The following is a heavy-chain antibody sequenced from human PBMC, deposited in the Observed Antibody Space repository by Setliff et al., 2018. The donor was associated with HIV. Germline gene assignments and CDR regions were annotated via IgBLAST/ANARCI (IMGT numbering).Heavy chain of an antibody. J-gene: IGHJ5*02. CDR2: IYSSGST. CDR1: GDSIGTYS. V-gene: IGHV4-4*09. D-gene: IGHD3-10*01. CDR3: ARRIDDSGSFPDKNWFDP. Sequence: SETLSLTCAVSGDSIGTYSWHWLRQPPGKGLEWIGYIYSSGSTNFNPPLQSRVTMSIDTSKNQFSLRLTSVTAADTAVYYCARRIDDSGSFPDKNWFDPWGQGSPVTVSS.